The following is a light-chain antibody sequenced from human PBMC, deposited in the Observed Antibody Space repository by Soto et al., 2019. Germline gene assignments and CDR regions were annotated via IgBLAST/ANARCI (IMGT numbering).Light chain of an antibody. V-gene: IGKV1-33*01. Sequence: DIQMTQSPSSLSASVGDRVTITCQASQDISNYLNWYQQKPGKAPKLLIYDASNLETGVPSRFSGSGSGTDFTFTISRLEPEDFAVYYCQQYGSSPLTFGGGTKVDIK. CDR3: QQYGSSPLT. J-gene: IGKJ4*01. CDR1: QDISNY. CDR2: DAS.